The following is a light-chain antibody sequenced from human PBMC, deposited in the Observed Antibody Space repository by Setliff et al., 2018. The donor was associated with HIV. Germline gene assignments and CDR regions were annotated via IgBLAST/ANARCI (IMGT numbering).Light chain of an antibody. CDR2: DVS. V-gene: IGLV2-14*03. CDR3: QSYDRSLSGCV. Sequence: QSVLTQPASVSGSPGQSITISCTGTSSDVGGYNYVSWYQQHPGKVPKLIIYDVSNRPSGVSNRFSGSKSGNTASLTITGLQAEDEADYYCQSYDRSLSGCVFGTGTKVTVL. CDR1: SSDVGGYNY. J-gene: IGLJ1*01.